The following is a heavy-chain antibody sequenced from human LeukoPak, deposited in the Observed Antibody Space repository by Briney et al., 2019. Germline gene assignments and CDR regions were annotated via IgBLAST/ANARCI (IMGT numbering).Heavy chain of an antibody. CDR1: GGSISSGDYY. CDR3: AREGAYDTTYYFDY. J-gene: IGHJ4*02. V-gene: IGHV4-30-4*01. Sequence: SETLSLTCTVSGGSISSGDYYWSWVRQPPEKGLEWIGYIYYSGSTYYNPSLKSRVTISVDTSKNQFSLKLSSVTAADTAVYYCAREGAYDTTYYFDYWGQGTLVTVSS. D-gene: IGHD3-3*01. CDR2: IYYSGST.